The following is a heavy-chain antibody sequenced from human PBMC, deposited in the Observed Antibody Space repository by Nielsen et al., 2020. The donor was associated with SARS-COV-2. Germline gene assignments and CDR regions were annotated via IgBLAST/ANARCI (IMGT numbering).Heavy chain of an antibody. D-gene: IGHD3-16*01. V-gene: IGHV3-30*18. CDR2: ISYDGSNK. CDR1: GFTFSSYG. Sequence: GESLKTSCAASGFTFSSYGMHWVRQAPGKGLEWVAVISYDGSNKYYADSVKGRFTISRDNSKNTLYLQMNSLRAEDTAVYYCAKAFRGGDYYGMDVWGQGTTVTVSS. J-gene: IGHJ6*02. CDR3: AKAFRGGDYYGMDV.